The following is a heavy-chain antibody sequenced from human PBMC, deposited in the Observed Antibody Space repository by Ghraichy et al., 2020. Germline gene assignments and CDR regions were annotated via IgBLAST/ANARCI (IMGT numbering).Heavy chain of an antibody. CDR2: IYYSGST. J-gene: IGHJ4*02. CDR1: GGSISSGGYY. CDR3: ARVRACSGYDAWCWYFDY. Sequence: SETLSLTCTVSGGSISSGGYYWSWIRQHPGKGLEWIGYIYYSGSTYYNPSLKSRVTISVDTSKNQFSLKLSSVTAADTAVYYCARVRACSGYDAWCWYFDYWGQGTLVTVSS. D-gene: IGHD5-12*01. V-gene: IGHV4-31*03.